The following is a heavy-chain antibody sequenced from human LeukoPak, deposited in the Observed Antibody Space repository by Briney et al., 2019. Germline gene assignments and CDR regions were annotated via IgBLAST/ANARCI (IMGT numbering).Heavy chain of an antibody. Sequence: SETLSLTCTVSGGSISSYYWSWIRQPPGKGLEWIGYIYYSGSTNYNPSLKSRVTISVDTSKNQFSLKLSSVTAADTAVYYCARQIAAAGAFDYWGQGTLVTVSS. D-gene: IGHD6-13*01. CDR3: ARQIAAAGAFDY. J-gene: IGHJ4*02. CDR2: IYYSGST. CDR1: GGSISSYY. V-gene: IGHV4-59*08.